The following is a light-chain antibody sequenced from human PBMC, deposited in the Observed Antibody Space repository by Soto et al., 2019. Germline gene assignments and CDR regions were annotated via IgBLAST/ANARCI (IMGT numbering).Light chain of an antibody. Sequence: DTLLTQSPSTLSASVGYRVNISCRASQSINKWLAWYQHKPGKAPNPLIYEVSTLHSGVPSRFSGSGSGTDFTLTISSLEPEDFAVYYCQQSRNWPPKWTFGQGTKVDIK. CDR2: EVS. CDR3: QQSRNWPPKWT. J-gene: IGKJ1*01. CDR1: QSINKW. V-gene: IGKV1-5*03.